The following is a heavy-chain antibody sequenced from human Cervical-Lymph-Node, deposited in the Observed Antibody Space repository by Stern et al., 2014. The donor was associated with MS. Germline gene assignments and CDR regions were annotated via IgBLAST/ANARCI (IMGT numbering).Heavy chain of an antibody. D-gene: IGHD6-6*01. CDR2: INPKSGGT. CDR3: TRALRIADRPSPGGHWFDP. V-gene: IGHV1-2*02. Sequence: QVQLVESGAEVEKPAASVKVSCKASGYIFTDYYLHWVRQAPGQGLEWMGRINPKSGGTSYAQSFPGRVTLTRDTSITTAYMDLSRLTSDDTAVYYCTRALRIADRPSPGGHWFDPWGQGTLVIVSS. CDR1: GYIFTDYY. J-gene: IGHJ5*02.